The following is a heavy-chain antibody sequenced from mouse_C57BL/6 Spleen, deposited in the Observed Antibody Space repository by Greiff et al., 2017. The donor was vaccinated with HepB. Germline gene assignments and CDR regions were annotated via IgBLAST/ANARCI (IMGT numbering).Heavy chain of an antibody. D-gene: IGHD1-1*01. Sequence: EVQLQESGPGLVKPSQSLSLTCSVTGYSITSGYYWNWIRQFPGNKLEWMGYISYDGSNNYNPSLKNRISITRDTSKNQFFLKLNSVTTEDTATYYCARVEGYYGAWFAYWGQGTLVTVSA. J-gene: IGHJ3*01. CDR1: GYSITSGYY. CDR2: ISYDGSN. CDR3: ARVEGYYGAWFAY. V-gene: IGHV3-6*01.